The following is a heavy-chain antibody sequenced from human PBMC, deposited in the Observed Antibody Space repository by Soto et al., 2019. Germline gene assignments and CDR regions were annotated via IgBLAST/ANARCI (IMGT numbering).Heavy chain of an antibody. CDR2: VYYSGAT. D-gene: IGHD3-16*01. Sequence: SETLSLTCTVSGDSMATGGHYYNWIRQVPGKGLEWIGYVYYSGATHYTPSLRARATISGDTSKNQFSLRLISVTAADTALYYCARDKDLQPTVWGFWGQGIQVTVS. J-gene: IGHJ4*02. CDR3: ARDKDLQPTVWGF. CDR1: GDSMATGGHY. V-gene: IGHV4-31*03.